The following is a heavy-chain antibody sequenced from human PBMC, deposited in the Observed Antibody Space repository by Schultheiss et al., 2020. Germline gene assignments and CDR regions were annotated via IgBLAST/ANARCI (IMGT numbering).Heavy chain of an antibody. D-gene: IGHD2-15*01. V-gene: IGHV3-30*12. J-gene: IGHJ4*02. CDR1: GFTFSDYY. CDR2: ISYDGSNK. Sequence: GGSLRLSCAASGFTFSDYYMSWVRQAPGKGLEWVAVISYDGSNKYYADSVEGRFTISRDNSKNTLYLQMNSLRAEDTAVYYCARGVVVAATPIDYWGQGTLVTVAS. CDR3: ARGVVVAATPIDY.